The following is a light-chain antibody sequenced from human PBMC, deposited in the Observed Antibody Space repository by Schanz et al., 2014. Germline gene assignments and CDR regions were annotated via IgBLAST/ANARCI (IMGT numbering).Light chain of an antibody. V-gene: IGKV3D-20*02. J-gene: IGKJ4*01. Sequence: EIVLTQSPATLSLSPGERATLSCRASQSVRSSYLAWYQQKPGQAPRLLIYGASSRATGIPDRFSGSGSGTDFTLTISRLEPEDFAVYYCQQRSKWPLTFGGGTKVEIK. CDR1: QSVRSSY. CDR2: GAS. CDR3: QQRSKWPLT.